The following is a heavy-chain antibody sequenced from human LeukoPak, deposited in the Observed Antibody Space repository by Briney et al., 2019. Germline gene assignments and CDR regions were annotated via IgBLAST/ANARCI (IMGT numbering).Heavy chain of an antibody. CDR1: GFTFTSYS. Sequence: GGSLRLSCAASGFTFTSYSMNWVRQAPGKGLEWVSTISGGGGSTYYADSVRGRFTISRDNSKNTLYLQVNSLRAEDTAVYYCAKGGKWDVTPFDYWGQGTLVTVSS. CDR2: ISGGGGST. V-gene: IGHV3-23*01. J-gene: IGHJ4*02. CDR3: AKGGKWDVTPFDY. D-gene: IGHD1-26*01.